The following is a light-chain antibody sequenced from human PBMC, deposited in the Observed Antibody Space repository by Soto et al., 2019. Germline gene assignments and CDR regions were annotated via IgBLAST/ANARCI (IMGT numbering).Light chain of an antibody. V-gene: IGKV1-5*01. Sequence: IQMTQSPSTLSASVGDRVTITCRASQSISSWLAWYQQKPGKAPKLLIYDASSLESGVPSRFSGSGSGTEFTLTISSLQPDDFGSYYCQQYNSYSYTFGQGTKLEIK. CDR1: QSISSW. CDR2: DAS. CDR3: QQYNSYSYT. J-gene: IGKJ2*01.